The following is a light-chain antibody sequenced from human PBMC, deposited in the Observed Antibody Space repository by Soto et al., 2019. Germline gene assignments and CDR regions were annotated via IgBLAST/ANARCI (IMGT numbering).Light chain of an antibody. CDR1: QRISSW. J-gene: IGKJ1*01. CDR2: DAS. V-gene: IGKV1-5*01. CDR3: QQYENYWT. Sequence: TLNTSGGDTVAITFWASQRISSWLAWYPHKPGKAPKLLIYDASNLYSGVPSRFSGSGSRTEFSLTISNLQTDEWATYYRQQYENYWTIGQGAKVEI.